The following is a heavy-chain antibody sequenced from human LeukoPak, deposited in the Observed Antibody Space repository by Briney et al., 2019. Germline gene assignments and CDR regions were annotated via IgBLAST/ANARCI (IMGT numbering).Heavy chain of an antibody. Sequence: SETLSLTCTVSGGSISTSSYYWGWVRQPPGKGLEWIGNIFYSGSTYYSPSLKSRVTISLDTSRNQFSLKLSSVTAADTAVYYCARHHGTMIVVVIIGYFDYWGQGTLVTVSS. V-gene: IGHV4-39*01. D-gene: IGHD3-22*01. CDR2: IFYSGST. CDR3: ARHHGTMIVVVIIGYFDY. J-gene: IGHJ4*02. CDR1: GGSISTSSYY.